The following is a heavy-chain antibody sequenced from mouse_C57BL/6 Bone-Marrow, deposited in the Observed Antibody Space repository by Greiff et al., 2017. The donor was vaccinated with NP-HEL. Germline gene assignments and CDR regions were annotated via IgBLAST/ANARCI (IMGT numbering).Heavy chain of an antibody. Sequence: EVKLQESGEGLVKPGGSLKLSCAASGFTFSSYAMSWVRQTPEKRLEWVAYISSGGDYIYYADTVKGRFPISRDNARNTLYLQMSSLKSEDTAMYYCTREDYVPLHWYFDVWGTGTTVTVSS. CDR1: GFTFSSYA. J-gene: IGHJ1*03. D-gene: IGHD1-1*01. CDR2: ISSGGDYI. V-gene: IGHV5-9-1*02. CDR3: TREDYVPLHWYFDV.